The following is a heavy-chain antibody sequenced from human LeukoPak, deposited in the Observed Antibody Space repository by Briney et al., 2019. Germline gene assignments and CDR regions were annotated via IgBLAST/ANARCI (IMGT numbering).Heavy chain of an antibody. Sequence: GGSLRLSCTASGFTFSSYAMSWVRQAPGKGLKWVSSISESGDTPYYADSVKGLFTISRDNSKNTLYLQMSSLRAEDTAVYYCAKEDYWGQGTLVTVSS. CDR1: GFTFSSYA. CDR2: ISESGDTP. J-gene: IGHJ4*02. CDR3: AKEDY. V-gene: IGHV3-23*01.